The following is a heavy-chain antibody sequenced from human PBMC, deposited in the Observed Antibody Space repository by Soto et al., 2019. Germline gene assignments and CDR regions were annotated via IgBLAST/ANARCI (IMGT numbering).Heavy chain of an antibody. V-gene: IGHV1-69*01. CDR2: IIPIFGTA. Sequence: QVQLEQSGAEVKKPGSSVKVSCKASGGTFSSYSINWVRHAPGQGLEWMGEIIPIFGTANYAQKFQGRVTITADESTSTAYMELSSLRSEDTAVYYCARDGGRHSGGIDYWGQGTLVTVSS. D-gene: IGHD1-26*01. J-gene: IGHJ4*02. CDR1: GGTFSSYS. CDR3: ARDGGRHSGGIDY.